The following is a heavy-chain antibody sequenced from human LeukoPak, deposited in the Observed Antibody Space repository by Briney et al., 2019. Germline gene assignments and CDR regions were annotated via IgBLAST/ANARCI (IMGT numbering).Heavy chain of an antibody. J-gene: IGHJ4*02. D-gene: IGHD3-10*01. V-gene: IGHV4-59*01. CDR3: ARGRGVRGGNFDY. CDR1: GGSLSNYH. CDR2: IYYSGST. Sequence: SETLSLTCTVSGGSLSNYHWSWIRQPPGKGLEWIGYIYYSGSTNYNPSLKSRVTISVDTSKNQFSLKLSSVTAADTAVYYCARGRGVRGGNFDYWGQGTLVTVSS.